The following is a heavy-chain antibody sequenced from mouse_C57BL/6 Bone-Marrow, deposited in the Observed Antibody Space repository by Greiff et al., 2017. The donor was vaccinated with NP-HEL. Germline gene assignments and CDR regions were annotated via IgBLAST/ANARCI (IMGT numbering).Heavy chain of an antibody. CDR2: INPNNGGT. Sequence: VQLQQSGPELVKPGASVKMSCKASGYTFTDYNMHWVKQSHGKSLEWIGYINPNNGGTSYNQKFKGKATLTVNKSSSTAYMELRSLTSEDSAVYYCARIYYGYDGGAWFAYWGQGTLVTVSA. CDR1: GYTFTDYN. J-gene: IGHJ3*01. CDR3: ARIYYGYDGGAWFAY. V-gene: IGHV1-22*01. D-gene: IGHD2-2*01.